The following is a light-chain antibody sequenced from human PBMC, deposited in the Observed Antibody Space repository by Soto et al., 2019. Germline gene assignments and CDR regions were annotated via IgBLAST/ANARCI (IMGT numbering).Light chain of an antibody. CDR3: QQYAGSPRT. V-gene: IGKV3-20*01. Sequence: ERVMTQSPATLSVSPGERATLSCRASQSVSSSYLSWYPQKPGQAPRLLIYGASTRATGIPARFSGSGSGTDFTLTINRVEPEDFAVYFCQQYAGSPRTFGQGTKVDIK. J-gene: IGKJ1*01. CDR2: GAS. CDR1: QSVSSSY.